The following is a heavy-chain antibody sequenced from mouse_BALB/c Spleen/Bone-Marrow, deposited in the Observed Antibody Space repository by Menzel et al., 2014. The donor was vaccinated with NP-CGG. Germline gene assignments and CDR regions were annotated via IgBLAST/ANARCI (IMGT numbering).Heavy chain of an antibody. V-gene: IGHV5-4*02. CDR2: ISDGGSYT. Sequence: EVKLMESGGGLVKPGGSLKLSCAASGFTFSDYYMYWVRPTPEKRLEWVATISDGGSYTYYPGSVKGRFTISRDNAKNNLYLQMSSLKSEDTAMYYCARVVTTATLYWYFDVWGAGTTVTVSS. J-gene: IGHJ1*01. CDR1: GFTFSDYY. D-gene: IGHD1-2*01. CDR3: ARVVTTATLYWYFDV.